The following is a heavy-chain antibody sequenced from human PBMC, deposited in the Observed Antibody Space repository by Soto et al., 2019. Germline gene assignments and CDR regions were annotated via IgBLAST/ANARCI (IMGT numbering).Heavy chain of an antibody. CDR1: GGSISSYY. CDR2: IYYSGST. V-gene: IGHV4-59*01. CDR3: ASSAVAPYCGGDCSPFDY. J-gene: IGHJ4*02. Sequence: QVQLQESGPGLVKPSETLSLTCTVSGGSISSYYWSWIRQPPVKGLEWIGYIYYSGSTNYNPSLKIRVTISVDTSKNQCSLKLSSVTAADTAVYYCASSAVAPYCGGDCSPFDYWGQGTLVTVSS. D-gene: IGHD2-21*02.